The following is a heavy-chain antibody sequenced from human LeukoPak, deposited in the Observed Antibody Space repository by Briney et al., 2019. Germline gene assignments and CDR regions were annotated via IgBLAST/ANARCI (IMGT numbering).Heavy chain of an antibody. Sequence: NPSETLSLTCAVSGGSISSSNWWSWVRQPPGKGLEWIGEIYHSGSTYYNPSLKSRVTISVDTSKNQFSLKLSSVTAADTAVYYCARVPSTYYYDSSGYNSHAFDIWGQGTMVTVSS. V-gene: IGHV4-4*02. CDR2: IYHSGST. J-gene: IGHJ3*02. D-gene: IGHD3-22*01. CDR3: ARVPSTYYYDSSGYNSHAFDI. CDR1: GGSISSSNW.